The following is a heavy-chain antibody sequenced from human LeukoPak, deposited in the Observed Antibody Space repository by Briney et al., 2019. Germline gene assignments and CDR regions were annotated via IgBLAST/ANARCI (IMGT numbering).Heavy chain of an antibody. V-gene: IGHV3-53*01. CDR1: GFTVSSNY. CDR3: ARMGVGAMGF. CDR2: IYSGGST. D-gene: IGHD1-26*01. Sequence: GGSLRLSCAASGFTVSSNYMSWVRQAPGKGLEWVSVIYSGGSTYYTDSVKGRFTISRDNSKNILYLQMNSLRAEDTAVYYCARMGVGAMGFWGQGTLVTVSS. J-gene: IGHJ4*02.